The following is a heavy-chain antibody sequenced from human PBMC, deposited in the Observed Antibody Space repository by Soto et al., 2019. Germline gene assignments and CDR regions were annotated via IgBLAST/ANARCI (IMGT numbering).Heavy chain of an antibody. CDR2: IWYDGSNK. Sequence: GGSLRLSCAASGFTFSSYGMHWVRQAPGKGLEWVAVIWYDGSNKYYADSVKGRFTISRDNSKNTLYLQMNSLRAEDTAVYYCARDRPPTVTTGGYFDYWGQGTLVTVSS. CDR3: ARDRPPTVTTGGYFDY. V-gene: IGHV3-33*01. D-gene: IGHD4-17*01. CDR1: GFTFSSYG. J-gene: IGHJ4*02.